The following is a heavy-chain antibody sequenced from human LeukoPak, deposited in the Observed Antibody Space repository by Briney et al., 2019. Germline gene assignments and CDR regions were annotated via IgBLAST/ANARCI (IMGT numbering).Heavy chain of an antibody. CDR3: ARDRGYCSGGSCYSVSPQYYFDY. D-gene: IGHD2-15*01. J-gene: IGHJ4*02. V-gene: IGHV1-46*01. CDR2: INPSGGST. Sequence: ASVKVSCKASGYTFTSYYMHWVRQAPGQGLEWMGIINPSGGSTSYAQKFQGRVTMTRDTSTSTVYMGLSSLRSEDTAVYYCARDRGYCSGGSCYSVSPQYYFDYWGQGTLVTVSS. CDR1: GYTFTSYY.